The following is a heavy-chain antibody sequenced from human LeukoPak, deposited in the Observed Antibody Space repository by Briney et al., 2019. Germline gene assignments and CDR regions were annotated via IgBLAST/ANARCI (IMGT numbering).Heavy chain of an antibody. CDR2: IYYSGST. V-gene: IGHV4-31*03. D-gene: IGHD3-10*01. J-gene: IGHJ5*02. CDR3: AVSKLLPDNWFDP. CDR1: GGSISSGGYY. Sequence: PSQTLSLTCTVSGGSISSGGYYWSWISQHPGKGLEWIGYIYYSGSTYYNPSLKSRVTISVDTSKNQFSLKLSSVTAADTAVYYCAVSKLLPDNWFDPWGQGTLVTVSS.